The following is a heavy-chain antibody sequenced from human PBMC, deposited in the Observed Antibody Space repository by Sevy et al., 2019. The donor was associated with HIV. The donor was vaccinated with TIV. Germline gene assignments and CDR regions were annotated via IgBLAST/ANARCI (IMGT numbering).Heavy chain of an antibody. CDR3: ARGENFWTASYYFDY. J-gene: IGHJ4*02. CDR2: INPNSGGT. D-gene: IGHD3-3*01. Sequence: ASVKVSCKASGHTFTGYFIHWVRQAPGQGLEWMGWINPNSGGTKYAQRFQGRVTMTWDTSISTAYMDLRRLRSDDTAVYYCARGENFWTASYYFDYWGQGTLVTVSS. V-gene: IGHV1-2*02. CDR1: GHTFTGYF.